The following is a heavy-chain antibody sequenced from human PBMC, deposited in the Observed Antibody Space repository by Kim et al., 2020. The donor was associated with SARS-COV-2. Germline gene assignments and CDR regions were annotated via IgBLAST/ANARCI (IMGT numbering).Heavy chain of an antibody. J-gene: IGHJ5*02. CDR1: GGSISSSNW. D-gene: IGHD3-10*01. V-gene: IGHV4-4*02. CDR3: ARETGVLLWFGESKTNWFDP. CDR2: IYHSGST. Sequence: SETLSLTCAVSGGSISSSNWWSWVRQPPGKGLEWIGEIYHSGSTNYNPSLKSRVTISVDKSKNQFSLKLSSVTAADTAVYYCARETGVLLWFGESKTNWFDPWGQGTLVTVSS.